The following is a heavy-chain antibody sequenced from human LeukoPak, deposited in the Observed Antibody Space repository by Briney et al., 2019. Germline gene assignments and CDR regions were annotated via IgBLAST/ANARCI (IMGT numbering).Heavy chain of an antibody. Sequence: GGSLRLSCAASGFTFSSYAMSWVRQAPGKGLEWVSAISGSGGSTYYADSVKGRFTISRDNSKNTPYLQMNSLRAEDTAVYYCAIVLRRTLLWFGESRFDYWGQGTLVTVSS. CDR1: GFTFSSYA. D-gene: IGHD3-10*01. V-gene: IGHV3-23*01. J-gene: IGHJ4*02. CDR3: AIVLRRTLLWFGESRFDY. CDR2: ISGSGGST.